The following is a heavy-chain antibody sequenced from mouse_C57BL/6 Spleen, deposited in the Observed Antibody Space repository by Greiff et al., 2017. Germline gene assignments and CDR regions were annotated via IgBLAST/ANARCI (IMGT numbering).Heavy chain of an antibody. J-gene: IGHJ2*01. CDR1: GYTFPSYW. Sequence: QVQLQQPGAELVKPGASVKLSCKASGYTFPSYWMHWVKQRPGQGLEWIGMIHPNSGRTNYNEKFKSKATLTVDKSSRTAYMQLSSLTSEDYAVYDGARPPLITSGVAPGYWGQGTTLTVSS. CDR2: IHPNSGRT. CDR3: ARPPLITSGVAPGY. V-gene: IGHV1-64*01. D-gene: IGHD1-1*01.